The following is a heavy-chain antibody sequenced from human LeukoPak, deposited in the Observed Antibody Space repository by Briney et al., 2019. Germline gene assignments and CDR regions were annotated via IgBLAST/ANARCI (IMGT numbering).Heavy chain of an antibody. CDR1: GFIFSDYY. CDR3: AREGRTGTTEYYYYMDV. CDR2: ISSSGSTM. V-gene: IGHV3-11*04. Sequence: GGSLRLSCAASGFIFSDYYMSWIRQAPGKGLEWVSYISSSGSTMYYTDSVKGRFTISRDNAKDSLYLQMNSLRAEDTAVYYCAREGRTGTTEYYYYMDVWGKGTTVTVSS. J-gene: IGHJ6*03. D-gene: IGHD1-1*01.